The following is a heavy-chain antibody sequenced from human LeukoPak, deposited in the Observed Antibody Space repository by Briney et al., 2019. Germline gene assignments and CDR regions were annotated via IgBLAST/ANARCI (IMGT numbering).Heavy chain of an antibody. D-gene: IGHD5-18*01. CDR2: ISSTTRYI. CDR1: GFTFSSCT. V-gene: IGHV3-21*01. CDR3: ARDRVDTAMITWDHFDY. J-gene: IGHJ4*02. Sequence: PGGSLRLSCAASGFTFSSCTMNWVRQAPGKGLEWVASISSTTRYIYYADSVKGRFTISRDNAKNSLYLQMNSLRAEDTAIYYCARDRVDTAMITWDHFDYWGQGSPVTVSS.